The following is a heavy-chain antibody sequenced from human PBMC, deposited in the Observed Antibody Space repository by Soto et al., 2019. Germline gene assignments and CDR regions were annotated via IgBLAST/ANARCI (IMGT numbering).Heavy chain of an antibody. D-gene: IGHD3-10*01. V-gene: IGHV3-23*01. CDR1: GFTFSSYA. CDR2: ISGSGGST. J-gene: IGHJ4*02. Sequence: GGSLRLSCAASGFTFSSYAMNWVRQAPGKGLEWVSAISGSGGSTYYADSVKGRFTISRDNSKNTLYLQMNSLRAEDTAIYYCAKVGGKVRGAFDYWGQGTLVTVSS. CDR3: AKVGGKVRGAFDY.